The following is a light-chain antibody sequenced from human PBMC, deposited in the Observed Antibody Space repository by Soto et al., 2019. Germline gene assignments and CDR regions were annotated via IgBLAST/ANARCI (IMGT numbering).Light chain of an antibody. Sequence: QAVVTQEASLTVSPGGTVTLTCASSTGAVTSDFHPNWFQQKPGQAPRALIYTTSKRHSWTPARFSGSLLGGKAALTLSGVQPEDEAEYYCLLYFGGAYVFGTGTKVTVL. J-gene: IGLJ1*01. V-gene: IGLV7-43*01. CDR3: LLYFGGAYV. CDR1: TGAVTSDFH. CDR2: TTS.